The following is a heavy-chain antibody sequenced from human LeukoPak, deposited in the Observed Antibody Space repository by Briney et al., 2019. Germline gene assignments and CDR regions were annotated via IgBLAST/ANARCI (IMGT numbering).Heavy chain of an antibody. CDR3: AAIRGLFGNAFDI. D-gene: IGHD3-22*01. V-gene: IGHV4-39*07. J-gene: IGHJ3*02. CDR2: IYYGGSV. Sequence: SETLSLTCTVSGGSISSNTYSWGWIRQPPGKGLEWIGSIYYGGSVYYNPSLKSRVTISVDTSKNQFSLKLSSVTAADTAVYYCAAIRGLFGNAFDIWGQGTMVTVSS. CDR1: GGSISSNTYS.